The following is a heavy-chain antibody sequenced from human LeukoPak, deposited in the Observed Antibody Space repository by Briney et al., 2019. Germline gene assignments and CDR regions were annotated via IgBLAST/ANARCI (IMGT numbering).Heavy chain of an antibody. D-gene: IGHD3-16*01. Sequence: GGSLRLSCAASGFTFSSYSMNWVRQAPGKGLEWVSSISSSSSYIYYADSVKGRFTISRDNAKNSLYLQMNSLRAEDTAVYYCARVGWGWPNYFDYWGQGTLVTVSS. J-gene: IGHJ4*02. V-gene: IGHV3-21*01. CDR1: GFTFSSYS. CDR2: ISSSSSYI. CDR3: ARVGWGWPNYFDY.